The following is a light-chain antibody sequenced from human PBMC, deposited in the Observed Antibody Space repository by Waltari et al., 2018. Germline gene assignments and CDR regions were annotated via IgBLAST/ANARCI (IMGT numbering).Light chain of an antibody. V-gene: IGLV2-23*02. CDR1: SSDVGNYNL. CDR2: DVS. J-gene: IGLJ3*02. CDR3: CSYAGSSTWV. Sequence: QSALTQPASVSGSPGQSITISCTGTSSDVGNYNLVSWYQQHPDKAPKLMIYDVSKRPVGVSYRFSGSKSGNTASLTISGLQAEDEADYYCCSYAGSSTWVFGGGTKLTVL.